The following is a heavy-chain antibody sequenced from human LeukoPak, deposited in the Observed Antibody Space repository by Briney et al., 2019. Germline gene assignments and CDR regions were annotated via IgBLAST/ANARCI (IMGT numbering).Heavy chain of an antibody. CDR2: ISYDGGNK. Sequence: GGSLRLSCAASGFTFSSYGMHWVRQAPGKGLEWVALISYDGGNKYYVDSVKGRFAISRDNSKNTLYLQMNSLRAEDTAVYYCAKDMNGYGSGSWDYYFDYWGQGTLVTVSS. CDR1: GFTFSSYG. D-gene: IGHD3-10*01. V-gene: IGHV3-30*18. J-gene: IGHJ4*02. CDR3: AKDMNGYGSGSWDYYFDY.